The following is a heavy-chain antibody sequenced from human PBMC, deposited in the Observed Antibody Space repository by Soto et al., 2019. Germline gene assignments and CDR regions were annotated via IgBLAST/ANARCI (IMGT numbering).Heavy chain of an antibody. V-gene: IGHV1-69*06. CDR3: ASCSSSSAYYSYGMDV. J-gene: IGHJ6*02. CDR1: GGTFSSYA. CDR2: IIPIFGTA. Sequence: ASVKVSCKASGGTFSSYAISWVRQAPGQGLEWMGGIIPIFGTANYAQKFQGRVTITADKSTSTAYMELSSLRSEDTAVYYCASCSSSSAYYSYGMDVWGQATSVTVS. D-gene: IGHD6-6*01.